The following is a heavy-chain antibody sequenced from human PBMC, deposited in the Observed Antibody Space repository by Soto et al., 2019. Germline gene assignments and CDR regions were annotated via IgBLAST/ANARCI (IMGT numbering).Heavy chain of an antibody. CDR3: ARANRYYDSSGYQCFDY. CDR1: GGTFSSYA. D-gene: IGHD3-22*01. CDR2: IIPIFGTA. V-gene: IGHV1-69*13. J-gene: IGHJ4*02. Sequence: GASVKVSCKASGGTFSSYAISWVRQAPGQGLEWMGGIIPIFGTANYAQKFQGRVTITADESTSTAYMELSSLRSEDTAVYYCARANRYYDSSGYQCFDYWGQGTLVTVSS.